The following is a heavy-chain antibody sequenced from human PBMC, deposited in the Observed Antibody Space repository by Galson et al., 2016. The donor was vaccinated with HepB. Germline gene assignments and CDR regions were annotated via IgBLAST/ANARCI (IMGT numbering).Heavy chain of an antibody. CDR2: INSDESNT. CDR3: ARGGGYYYFDY. CDR1: GFTFSSYW. D-gene: IGHD2-21*01. J-gene: IGHJ4*02. Sequence: SLRLSCAASGFTFSSYWMHWVRQAPGKGPVWVSRINSDESNTNYADSVKGRFTISRDNAKNTLYLQMNSLRAEDTAVYYCARGGGYYYFDYWGQGNLVTVSS. V-gene: IGHV3-74*01.